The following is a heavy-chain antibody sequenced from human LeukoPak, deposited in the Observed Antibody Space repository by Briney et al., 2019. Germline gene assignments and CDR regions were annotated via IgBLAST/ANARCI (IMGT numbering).Heavy chain of an antibody. J-gene: IGHJ4*02. CDR3: AKAPVTSCRGAFCYPFDS. D-gene: IGHD2-15*01. CDR2: ITGSGGST. Sequence: GGSLRLSCAASGFTFSSYAMTWVRQAPGKGLEWVSAITGSGGSTYYADSVRGRFTISRDNSRNTMYLQMNSLRAEDAAVYYCAKAPVTSCRGAFCYPFDSWGQGTLVTVSS. CDR1: GFTFSSYA. V-gene: IGHV3-23*01.